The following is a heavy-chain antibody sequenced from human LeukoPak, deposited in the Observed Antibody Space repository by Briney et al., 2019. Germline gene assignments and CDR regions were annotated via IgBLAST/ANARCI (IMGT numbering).Heavy chain of an antibody. J-gene: IGHJ4*02. V-gene: IGHV3-48*01. CDR2: ISSSSSTI. Sequence: GGSLRLSCAASGFTFSSYSMNWVRQAPGKGLEWVSYISSSSSTIYYADSVKGRFTISRDNAKNSLYLQMNSLRAEDTAVYYCAKDQEWEQKNLDYWGQGTLVTVSS. CDR1: GFTFSSYS. CDR3: AKDQEWEQKNLDY. D-gene: IGHD1-26*01.